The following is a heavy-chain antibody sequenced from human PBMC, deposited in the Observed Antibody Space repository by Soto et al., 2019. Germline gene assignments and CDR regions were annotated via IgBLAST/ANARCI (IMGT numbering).Heavy chain of an antibody. Sequence: SETLSLTCSVSGAALNSGNYYWSWIRQVPGKGLEWIGHIYVTGAVDYNPSLRDRITISQGTSERQFSLNLRLVTAADTAVYYCARLRIATNNYKWFDPWGQGTLVTVSS. V-gene: IGHV4-31*03. D-gene: IGHD2-21*01. CDR3: ARLRIATNNYKWFDP. CDR1: GAALNSGNYY. J-gene: IGHJ5*02. CDR2: IYVTGAV.